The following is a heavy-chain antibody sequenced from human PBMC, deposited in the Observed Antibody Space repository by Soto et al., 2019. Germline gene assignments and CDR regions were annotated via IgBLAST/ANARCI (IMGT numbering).Heavy chain of an antibody. V-gene: IGHV4-61*08. CDR1: GVSISSGGYS. J-gene: IGHJ4*02. CDR2: IYYSGST. CDR3: ARHGASLPDY. Sequence: SETLSLTCAVSGVSISSGGYSWSWIRQPPGKGLEWIGYIYYSGSTNYNPSLKSRVTISVDTSKNQFSLKLSSVTAADTAVYYCARHGASLPDYWGQGTLVTVSS.